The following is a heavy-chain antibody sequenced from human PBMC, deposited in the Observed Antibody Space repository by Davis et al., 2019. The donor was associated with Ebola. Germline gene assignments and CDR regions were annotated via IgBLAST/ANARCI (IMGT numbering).Heavy chain of an antibody. V-gene: IGHV1-2*04. CDR2: INPNSGGT. CDR1: GYTFTGYY. J-gene: IGHJ5*02. D-gene: IGHD5-12*01. CDR3: ARRYSGYDWWFDP. Sequence: AASVKVSCKASGYTFTGYYMHWVRQAPGQGLEWMGWINPNSGGTNYAQKFQGWVTMTRDTSTSTVYMELSSLRSEDTAVYYCARRYSGYDWWFDPWGQGTLVTVSS.